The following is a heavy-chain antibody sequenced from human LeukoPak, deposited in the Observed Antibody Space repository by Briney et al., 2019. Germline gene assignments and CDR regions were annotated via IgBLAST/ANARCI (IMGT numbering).Heavy chain of an antibody. CDR3: ARETRGYSYGALGP. V-gene: IGHV4-59*01. Sequence: SETLSLTCAVYGGSFSGYYWSWIRQPPGKGLEWIGYIYYNGNTNYNPSLKSRVTVSIDTSKNQFSLKLSSVTAADTAIYYCARETRGYSYGALGPWGQGTLVTVSS. D-gene: IGHD5-18*01. CDR1: GGSFSGYY. CDR2: IYYNGNT. J-gene: IGHJ5*02.